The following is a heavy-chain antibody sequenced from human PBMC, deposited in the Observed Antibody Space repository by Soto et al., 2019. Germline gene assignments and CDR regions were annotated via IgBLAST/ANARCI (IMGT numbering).Heavy chain of an antibody. Sequence: SETLSLTCTVSGGSVSSGSYYWSWIRQPPGKGLEWIGYIYYSGSTNYNPSLKSRVTISVDTSKNQFSLKLSSVTASDTAVYYCARDAKRTKLYGMDVWGQGTTVTVSS. V-gene: IGHV4-61*01. CDR1: GGSVSSGSYY. CDR3: ARDAKRTKLYGMDV. CDR2: IYYSGST. J-gene: IGHJ6*02.